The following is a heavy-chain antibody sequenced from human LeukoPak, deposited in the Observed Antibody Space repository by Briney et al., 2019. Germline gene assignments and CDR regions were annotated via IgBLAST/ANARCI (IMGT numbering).Heavy chain of an antibody. Sequence: GASVKVSCKASGYTFTGYYMHWVRQAPGQGLEWMGWINPNSGGTNYAQKFQGRVTMTRDTSISTAYMELSRLRSDDTAVYYCARGNDYSNPPLGYWGQGTLVTVSS. D-gene: IGHD4-11*01. CDR2: INPNSGGT. CDR1: GYTFTGYY. CDR3: ARGNDYSNPPLGY. V-gene: IGHV1-2*02. J-gene: IGHJ4*02.